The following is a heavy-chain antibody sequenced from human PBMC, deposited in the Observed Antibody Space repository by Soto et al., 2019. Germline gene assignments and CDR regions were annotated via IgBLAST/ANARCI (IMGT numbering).Heavy chain of an antibody. CDR3: ASPSHRNTDILMSDY. CDR2: ISGGGGNT. D-gene: IGHD5-18*01. Sequence: EVQLLESGGGLVQPGGSLRLSCVASGFIFSSYAMAWVRQAPGKGLEWVSFISGGGGNTYFADSVKGRFNISRDNSKNTVFLQMKSLRGEDTAVYYCASPSHRNTDILMSDYLGQGTLVTVSS. CDR1: GFIFSSYA. J-gene: IGHJ4*02. V-gene: IGHV3-23*01.